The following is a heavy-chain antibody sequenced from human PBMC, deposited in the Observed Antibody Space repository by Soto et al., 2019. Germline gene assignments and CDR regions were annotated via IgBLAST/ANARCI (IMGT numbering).Heavy chain of an antibody. CDR3: ARGRCWPYCISTSCSFDY. J-gene: IGHJ4*02. V-gene: IGHV1-69*12. D-gene: IGHD2-2*01. CDR2: IIPIFGTA. Sequence: QVQLVQSGAEVKKPGSSVKVSCKASGGTFSSYAISWVRQAPGQGLEWMGGIIPIFGTANYAQKFQGRVTITADESTSPAYMELSSLRSENTAVYYCARGRCWPYCISTSCSFDYWGQGTLVTVSS. CDR1: GGTFSSYA.